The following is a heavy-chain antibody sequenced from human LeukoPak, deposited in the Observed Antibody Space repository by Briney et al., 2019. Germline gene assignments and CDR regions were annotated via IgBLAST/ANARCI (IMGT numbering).Heavy chain of an antibody. CDR1: GFTFDDYA. Sequence: PGRSLRLSCAASGFTFDDYAMHWVRQAPGKGLEWVSGISWNSGSIDYADSVKGRFTISRDNSKNTLYLQMNSLRVEDTAVYYCARRNSLVGPYYYYMDVWGKGTTVTISS. CDR2: ISWNSGSI. CDR3: ARRNSLVGPYYYYMDV. J-gene: IGHJ6*03. D-gene: IGHD1-26*01. V-gene: IGHV3-9*01.